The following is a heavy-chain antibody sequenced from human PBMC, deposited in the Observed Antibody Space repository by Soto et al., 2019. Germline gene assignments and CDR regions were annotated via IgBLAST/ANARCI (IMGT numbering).Heavy chain of an antibody. V-gene: IGHV3-48*01. CDR2: ISSSSSTI. Sequence: GGSLRLSCAASGFTFSRYSMNWVRQAPGKGLEWVSYISSSSSTIYYADSVKGRFTISRDYAKNSLYLQMNSLRAEDTAVYYCARLIGNSWLDSWGQGTLVTVSS. CDR1: GFTFSRYS. CDR3: ARLIGNSWLDS. D-gene: IGHD2-8*01. J-gene: IGHJ5*01.